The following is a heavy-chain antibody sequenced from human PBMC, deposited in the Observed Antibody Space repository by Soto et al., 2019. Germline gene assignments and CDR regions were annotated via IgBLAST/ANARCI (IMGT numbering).Heavy chain of an antibody. J-gene: IGHJ4*02. CDR3: AKDPAVAGIAGYFDY. CDR1: GFTFDDYA. V-gene: IGHV3-9*01. D-gene: IGHD6-19*01. Sequence: EVQLVESGGGLVQPGRSLRLSCAASGFTFDDYAMHWVRQAPGKGLEWVSGISWNSGSIGYADSVKGRFTISRDNAKNSLYLQMNSLRAEDTAVYYCAKDPAVAGIAGYFDYWGQGTLVTVSS. CDR2: ISWNSGSI.